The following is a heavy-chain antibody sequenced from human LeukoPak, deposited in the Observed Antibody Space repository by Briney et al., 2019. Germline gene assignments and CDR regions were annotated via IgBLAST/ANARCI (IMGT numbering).Heavy chain of an antibody. V-gene: IGHV4-34*01. CDR3: ARGPTISKTGYFDF. CDR2: INHRGDT. CDR1: GGSFSTYY. Sequence: SETLSLTGAVYGGSFSTYYWSWIRQSPGKGLEWIAEINHRGDTHYNPSVKSRVTISVDTSKNQFSLKVRSLAAADTAVYYCARGPTISKTGYFDFWGQGTLVTVSS. J-gene: IGHJ4*03. D-gene: IGHD1-1*01.